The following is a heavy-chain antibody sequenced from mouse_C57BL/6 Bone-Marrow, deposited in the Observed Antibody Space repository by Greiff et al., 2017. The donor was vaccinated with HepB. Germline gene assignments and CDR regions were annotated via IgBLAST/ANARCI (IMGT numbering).Heavy chain of an antibody. J-gene: IGHJ1*03. CDR2: IWGDGST. CDR1: GFSLTSYG. CDR3: AKRGYYYGSIYDWYFDF. V-gene: IGHV2-3*01. Sequence: VKLMESGPGLVAPSQSLSITCTVPGFSLTSYGVSWVSQPPGKGLEWLGVIWGDGSTNNTSALISRLSLSKDNSKRQFFLKLHSPQTDDSATYSCAKRGYYYGSIYDWYFDFWGTGTTVTVSS. D-gene: IGHD1-1*01.